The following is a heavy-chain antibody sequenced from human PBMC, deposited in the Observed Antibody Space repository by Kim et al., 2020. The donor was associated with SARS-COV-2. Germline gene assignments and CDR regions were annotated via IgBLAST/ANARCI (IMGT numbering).Heavy chain of an antibody. CDR3: AADHWAIVATKPKNYYYYGMDV. V-gene: IGHV1-58*01. CDR1: GFTFTSSA. Sequence: SVKVSCKASGFTFTSSAVQWVRQARGQRLEWIGWIVVGSGNTNYAQKFQERVTITRDMSTSTAYMELSSLRSEDTAVYYCAADHWAIVATKPKNYYYYGMDVWGQGTTVTVSS. CDR2: IVVGSGNT. D-gene: IGHD5-12*01. J-gene: IGHJ6*02.